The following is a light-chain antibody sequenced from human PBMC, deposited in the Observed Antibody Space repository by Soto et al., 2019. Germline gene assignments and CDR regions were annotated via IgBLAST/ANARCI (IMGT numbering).Light chain of an antibody. J-gene: IGKJ2*01. CDR2: GSS. Sequence: EIVMTQSPATLSVSPGERATLSCRASQSVSSNLAWYQQKPGQAPRLLNYGSSTRATGIPARFSGSGSGTEFTLTISSLQSEDFAVYYCQQYNNWPHTCGQGTKMEIK. CDR1: QSVSSN. CDR3: QQYNNWPHT. V-gene: IGKV3-15*01.